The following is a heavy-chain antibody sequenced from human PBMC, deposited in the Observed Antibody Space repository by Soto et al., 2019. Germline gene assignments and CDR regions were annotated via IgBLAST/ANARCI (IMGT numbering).Heavy chain of an antibody. CDR1: GYTFTGYY. J-gene: IGHJ6*02. V-gene: IGHV1-2*04. Sequence: ASVKVSCKASGYTFTGYYMHWLRQAPGQGLEWMGWINPNSGGTNYAQKFQGWVTMTRDTSISTAYMELSRLRSDDTAVYYCARDCRYSSGWSRYYGMDVWGQGTTVTVSS. D-gene: IGHD6-19*01. CDR2: INPNSGGT. CDR3: ARDCRYSSGWSRYYGMDV.